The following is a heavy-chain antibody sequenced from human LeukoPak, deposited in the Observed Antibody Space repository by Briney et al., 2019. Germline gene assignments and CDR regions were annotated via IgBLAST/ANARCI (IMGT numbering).Heavy chain of an antibody. CDR1: GYTLTELS. CDR2: FDPEDGET. V-gene: IGHV1-24*01. D-gene: IGHD3-22*01. CDR3: ATGGIVVVTHQYGMDV. Sequence: GASVKVSCKVSGYTLTELSMHWVRQAPGKGLEWLGGFDPEDGETIYAQKFQGRVTMTEDTSTDTAYMELSSLRSKDTAVYYCATGGIVVVTHQYGMDVWGQGTTVTVSS. J-gene: IGHJ6*02.